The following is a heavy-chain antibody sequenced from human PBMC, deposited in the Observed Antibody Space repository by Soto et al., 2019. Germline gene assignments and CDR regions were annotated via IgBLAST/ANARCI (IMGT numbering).Heavy chain of an antibody. CDR3: ARVVVAANYPYNWFDP. Sequence: PSETLSLTCAVYGGSLSSGRYSWSWIRQPPGKGLEWIGYIYHSGSTYYNPSLKSRVTISVDRSKNQFSLKLSSVTAADTAVYYCARVVVAANYPYNWFDPWGQGTLVTVSS. D-gene: IGHD2-15*01. V-gene: IGHV4-30-2*01. CDR2: IYHSGST. J-gene: IGHJ5*02. CDR1: GGSLSSGRYS.